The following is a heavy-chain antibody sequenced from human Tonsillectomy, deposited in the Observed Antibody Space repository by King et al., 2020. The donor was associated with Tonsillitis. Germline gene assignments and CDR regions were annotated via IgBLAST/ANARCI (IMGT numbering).Heavy chain of an antibody. Sequence: QLQESGPGLVKPSQTLSLTCTVSGGSISSGGYYWSWIRQHPGKGLEWIGHNYYSGSTYYNPSLKSRVTISLDTSKNQFSLKLSSVTAADTAVYYCARGPIYYYGMDVWGQGTTVTVSS. CDR2: NYYSGST. CDR3: ARGPIYYYGMDV. V-gene: IGHV4-31*03. CDR1: GGSISSGGYY. D-gene: IGHD2-21*01. J-gene: IGHJ6*02.